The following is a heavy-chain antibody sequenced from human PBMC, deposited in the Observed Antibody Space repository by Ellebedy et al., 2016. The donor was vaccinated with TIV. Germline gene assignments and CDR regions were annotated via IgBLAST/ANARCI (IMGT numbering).Heavy chain of an antibody. CDR3: ASQFPIGRMLDY. Sequence: SETLSLXXFASGGHFTTNYWSWIRQPPGKGLEWIGEIRHTGDTKYNPSLHGRVTISRDTSKNQFSLKLSSVTAADTAVYYCASQFPIGRMLDYWGQGTLVTVSS. D-gene: IGHD1-14*01. J-gene: IGHJ4*02. V-gene: IGHV4-34*01. CDR2: IRHTGDT. CDR1: GGHFTTNY.